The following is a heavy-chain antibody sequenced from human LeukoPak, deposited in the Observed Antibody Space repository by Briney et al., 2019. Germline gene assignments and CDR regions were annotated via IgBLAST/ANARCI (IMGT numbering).Heavy chain of an antibody. Sequence: GASVKVSCKASGGTFTNYGISWVRQAPGQGLEWMGGIIPIFGTANYAQKFQGRVTITTDESTSTAYMELSSLRSEDTAVYYCAREDWDHDYWGQGTLVTVSS. CDR1: GGTFTNYG. J-gene: IGHJ4*02. V-gene: IGHV1-69*05. D-gene: IGHD3/OR15-3a*01. CDR3: AREDWDHDY. CDR2: IIPIFGTA.